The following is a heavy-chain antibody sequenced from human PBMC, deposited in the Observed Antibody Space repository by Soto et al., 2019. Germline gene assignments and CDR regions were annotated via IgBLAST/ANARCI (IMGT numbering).Heavy chain of an antibody. J-gene: IGHJ6*02. D-gene: IGHD6-13*01. Sequence: PSETLSLTCTVSGGSISSSSYYWGWIRQPPGKGLEWIGSIYYSGSTYYNPSLKSRVTISVDTSKNQFSLKLSSVTAADTAVYYCAREEAAGGFSYYYYYGMDVWGQGTTVTVSS. CDR3: AREEAAGGFSYYYYYGMDV. CDR1: GGSISSSSYY. CDR2: IYYSGST. V-gene: IGHV4-39*02.